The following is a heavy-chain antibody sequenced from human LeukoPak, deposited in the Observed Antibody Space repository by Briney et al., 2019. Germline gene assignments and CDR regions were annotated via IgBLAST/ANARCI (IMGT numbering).Heavy chain of an antibody. CDR3: ARTYYDFWRGYYGPVMDV. V-gene: IGHV3-48*03. Sequence: GGSLRLSCAASGFTFSSYEMNWVRQAPGKGLEWVSYISSSGSTIYYADSVKGRFTISRDNAKNSLYPQMNSLRAEDTAVYYCARTYYDFWRGYYGPVMDVWGQGTTVTVSS. CDR2: ISSSGSTI. CDR1: GFTFSSYE. J-gene: IGHJ6*02. D-gene: IGHD3-3*01.